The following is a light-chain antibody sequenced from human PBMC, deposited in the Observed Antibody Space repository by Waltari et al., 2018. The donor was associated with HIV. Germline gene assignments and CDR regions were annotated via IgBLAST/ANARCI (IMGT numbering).Light chain of an antibody. CDR3: HQYYSAPWT. CDR2: WAA. Sequence: DIVMTQSPDSLAVSLVDSATVHCKSSQSVLYSSDNKNYLAWSQQKPGQPPKLLIYWAATRESGVPDRFSGSGSGTDFTLTISSLQAEDVAVYYCHQYYSAPWTFGQGTKGEI. V-gene: IGKV4-1*01. CDR1: QSVLYSSDNKNY. J-gene: IGKJ1*01.